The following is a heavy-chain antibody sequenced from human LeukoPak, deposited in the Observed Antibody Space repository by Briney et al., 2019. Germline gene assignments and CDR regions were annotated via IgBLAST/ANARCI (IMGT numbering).Heavy chain of an antibody. J-gene: IGHJ6*02. CDR1: GFTVSSNY. V-gene: IGHV3-53*01. CDR3: ARSAVYYDFWSGYYGYYGMDV. Sequence: GGSLRLSCAASGFTVSSNYMSWVRQAPGKGLEWVSVIHSGGSTYYADSVKGRFTISRDNSKNTLYLQMNSLRAEDTAVYYCARSAVYYDFWSGYYGYYGMDVWGQGTTVTVSS. CDR2: IHSGGST. D-gene: IGHD3-3*01.